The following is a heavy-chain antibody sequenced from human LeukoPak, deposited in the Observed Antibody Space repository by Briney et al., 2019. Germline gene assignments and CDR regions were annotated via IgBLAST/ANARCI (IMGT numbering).Heavy chain of an antibody. V-gene: IGHV4-31*03. J-gene: IGHJ5*02. D-gene: IGHD2-15*01. CDR1: GGSINSGGYY. CDR3: ARHVSGVGWIWFDP. Sequence: NPSETLSHTCTVSGGSINSGGYYWSWIRQHPGKGLEWTGYISYSGSTYYNPSLKSRVTISLDTSKNQFSLRLSSVSAADTAVYYCARHVSGVGWIWFDPWGQGTLVTVSS. CDR2: ISYSGST.